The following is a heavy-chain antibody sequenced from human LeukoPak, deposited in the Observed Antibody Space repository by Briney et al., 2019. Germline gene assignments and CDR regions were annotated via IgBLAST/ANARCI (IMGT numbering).Heavy chain of an antibody. CDR1: GFTSSSYG. CDR3: ANGYCSGGSCSYDAFDI. D-gene: IGHD2-15*01. V-gene: IGHV3-33*06. CDR2: IWYDGSNK. J-gene: IGHJ3*02. Sequence: GGSLRPSCAASGFTSSSYGMHWVRQAPGKGLEWVAVIWYDGSNKYYADSVKGRFTISRDNSKNTLYLQMNSLRAEDTAVYYCANGYCSGGSCSYDAFDIWGQGTMVTVSS.